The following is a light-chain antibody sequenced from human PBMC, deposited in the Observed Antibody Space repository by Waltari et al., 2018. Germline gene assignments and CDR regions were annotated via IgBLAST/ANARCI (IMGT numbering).Light chain of an antibody. CDR3: HSRDSSGDGV. V-gene: IGLV3-19*01. J-gene: IGLJ2*01. Sequence: SSELTQDPAVSVALGQTVRITCQGDSLRTYYVSWFHQKPGQAPALVIYGKNNRPSGIPDRFSASSSGSTASLTSIGAQAEDEADYYCHSRDSSGDGVIGGGTKLTVV. CDR1: SLRTYY. CDR2: GKN.